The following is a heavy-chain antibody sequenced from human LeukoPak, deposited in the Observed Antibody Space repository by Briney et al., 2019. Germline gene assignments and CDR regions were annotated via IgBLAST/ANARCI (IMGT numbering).Heavy chain of an antibody. Sequence: SETLSLTCTVSGGSISSGGYYWSWIRQPPGKGLEWIGYIYHSGSTYYNPSLKSRVPISVNRSKNQFSLKLSSVTAADTAVYYCARELGSSRDYWGQGTLVTVSS. D-gene: IGHD6-6*01. CDR2: IYHSGST. CDR1: GGSISSGGYY. V-gene: IGHV4-30-2*01. CDR3: ARELGSSRDY. J-gene: IGHJ4*02.